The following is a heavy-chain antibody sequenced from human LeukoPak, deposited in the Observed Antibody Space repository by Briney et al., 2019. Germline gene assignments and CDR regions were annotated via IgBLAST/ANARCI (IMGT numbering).Heavy chain of an antibody. CDR2: MNPNSGNT. D-gene: IGHD4-17*01. J-gene: IGHJ5*02. CDR3: TRGEAVTPFDWFDP. CDR1: GYTFSSYD. V-gene: IGHV1-8*01. Sequence: ASVKVSCKASGYTFSSYDIHWVRQATGQGLEWMGWMNPNSGNTVYAQKFQGRVTMTRNTSVSAAYMELSSLRSEDTAVYYCTRGEAVTPFDWFDPWGQGTLVSVSS.